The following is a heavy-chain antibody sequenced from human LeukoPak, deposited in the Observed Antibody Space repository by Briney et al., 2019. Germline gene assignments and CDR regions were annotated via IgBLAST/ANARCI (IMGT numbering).Heavy chain of an antibody. CDR3: ARDGSGALLWFGELDY. Sequence: ASVKVSCKVSGYTLTELSMHWVRQAPGKGLEWMGGFDPEDGETIYAQKFQGRVTMTEDTSTDTAYMELSSLRSEDTAVYYCARDGSGALLWFGELDYWGQGTLVTVSS. CDR2: FDPEDGET. D-gene: IGHD3-10*01. J-gene: IGHJ4*02. V-gene: IGHV1-24*01. CDR1: GYTLTELS.